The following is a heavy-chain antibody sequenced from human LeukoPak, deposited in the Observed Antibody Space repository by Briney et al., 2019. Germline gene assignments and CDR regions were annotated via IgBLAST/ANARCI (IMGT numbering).Heavy chain of an antibody. J-gene: IGHJ4*01. CDR1: GGTFSSYA. CDR3: ARGTYDSSGYYNFDY. CDR2: TIRIFGTA. D-gene: IGHD3-22*01. V-gene: IGHV1-69*06. Sequence: GASVKVSCKASGGTFSSYAISWVRQAPGQGLEWMGGTIRIFGTANYAQKFQGRVTITADKSTSTAYMELSSMSSEDTAVYYCARGTYDSSGYYNFDYWGHGTLVTVSS.